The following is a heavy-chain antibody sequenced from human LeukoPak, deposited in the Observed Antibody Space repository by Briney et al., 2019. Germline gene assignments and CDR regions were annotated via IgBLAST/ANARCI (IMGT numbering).Heavy chain of an antibody. V-gene: IGHV1-69*13. D-gene: IGHD6-19*01. J-gene: IGHJ4*02. CDR2: IIPIFGTA. Sequence: ASVKVSCKASGGTFSSYAISWVRQAPGQGLEWMGGIIPIFGTANYAQKFQGRVTITADESANTAYMELSGLRSEDMAVYYCARAVKYRSGPLTDLLPYYFDYWGQGTLVTVSS. CDR3: ARAVKYRSGPLTDLLPYYFDY. CDR1: GGTFSSYA.